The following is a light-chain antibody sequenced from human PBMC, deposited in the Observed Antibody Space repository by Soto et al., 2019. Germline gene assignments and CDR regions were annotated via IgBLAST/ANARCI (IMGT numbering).Light chain of an antibody. V-gene: IGLV2-14*01. CDR1: SSDVGGYNY. CDR3: SSYTRGSTLVI. J-gene: IGLJ2*01. CDR2: EVS. Sequence: QSALTQPASVSGSPGQSITISCTGTSSDVGGYNYVSWYQQHPGKAPKLMIYEVSHRPSGVSNRFSGSKSGNTASLTISGLQAEDEDDDYCSSYTRGSTLVIFGGGTKLTVL.